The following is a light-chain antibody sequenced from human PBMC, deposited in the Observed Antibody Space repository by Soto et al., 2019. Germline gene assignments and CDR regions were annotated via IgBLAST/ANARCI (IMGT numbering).Light chain of an antibody. V-gene: IGLV7-46*01. CDR2: DTD. J-gene: IGLJ1*01. Sequence: QAVVTQEPSLAVSPGGTVTLTCGSSTGAVTSGHYPYWFQQKPGPAPKTLIFDTDHKNSWTSARFSGSLLGGKAAMTLSGAQPEDEAAYYCLLSYSGARGIFGPGTKVTVL. CDR3: LLSYSGARGI. CDR1: TGAVTSGHY.